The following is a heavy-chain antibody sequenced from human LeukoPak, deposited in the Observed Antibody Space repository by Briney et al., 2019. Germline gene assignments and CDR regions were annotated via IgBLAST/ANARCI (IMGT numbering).Heavy chain of an antibody. Sequence: PGGSLRLSCAASGFTFSSYEMNWVRQAPGKGLEWVSYISSSGSTIYYADSVKGRFTISRDNAKNSLYLQMNSLRAEDTAVYYCARDSGYDHEDYWGQGTLVTVSS. D-gene: IGHD5-12*01. J-gene: IGHJ4*02. V-gene: IGHV3-48*03. CDR3: ARDSGYDHEDY. CDR2: ISSSGSTI. CDR1: GFTFSSYE.